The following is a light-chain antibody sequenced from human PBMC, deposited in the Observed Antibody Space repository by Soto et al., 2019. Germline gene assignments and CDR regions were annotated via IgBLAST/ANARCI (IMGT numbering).Light chain of an antibody. J-gene: IGKJ3*01. Sequence: EIVLTQSPGTLSLSPGERATLSCTASQSVTSSCLAWYQRRPGRAPRLLIHTTSIRATDIPDRFSGSGSGTDFTPTISRLEPEDSGVYYCQQCGGSPLFSFGPGTRVDI. CDR1: QSVTSSC. V-gene: IGKV3-20*01. CDR2: TTS. CDR3: QQCGGSPLFS.